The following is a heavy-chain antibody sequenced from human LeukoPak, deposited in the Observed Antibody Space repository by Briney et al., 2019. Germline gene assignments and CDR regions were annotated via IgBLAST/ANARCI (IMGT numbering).Heavy chain of an antibody. CDR3: ARDTSWDYYGSGSYLGDY. J-gene: IGHJ4*02. D-gene: IGHD3-10*01. CDR2: ISYDGSNK. CDR1: GFTFSSYA. Sequence: PGGSLRLSCAASGFTFSSYAMHWVRQAPGKGLEWVAVISYDGSNKYYADSVKGRFTISRDNSKNTLYLQVNSLRAEDTAVYYCARDTSWDYYGSGSYLGDYWGQGTLVTVSS. V-gene: IGHV3-30-3*01.